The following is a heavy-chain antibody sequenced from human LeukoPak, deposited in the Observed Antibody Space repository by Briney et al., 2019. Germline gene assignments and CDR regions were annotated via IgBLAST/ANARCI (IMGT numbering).Heavy chain of an antibody. V-gene: IGHV1-2*02. D-gene: IGHD6-13*01. Sequence: GASVKVSCKASGYTFTGYYMHWVRQAPGQGLEWMGWINPNSGGTDYAQQFQGRVTMTRDTSISTAYMELSRLRSDDTAVYYCARDLHSSSWYLVSYYYYMDVWGKGTTVTVSS. CDR3: ARDLHSSSWYLVSYYYYMDV. J-gene: IGHJ6*03. CDR1: GYTFTGYY. CDR2: INPNSGGT.